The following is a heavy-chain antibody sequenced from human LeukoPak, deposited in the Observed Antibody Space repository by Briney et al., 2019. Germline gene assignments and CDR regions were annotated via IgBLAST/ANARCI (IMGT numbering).Heavy chain of an antibody. CDR3: TRGLWFGELFDY. Sequence: PGGSLRLSCAASGFTFSNAWMSWVRQAPGKGQEWVGRIKSKTDGGTTDYAAPVKGRFTISRDDSKNTLYLQMNSLKTEDTAVYYCTRGLWFGELFDYWGQGTLVTVSS. V-gene: IGHV3-15*01. CDR1: GFTFSNAW. J-gene: IGHJ4*02. CDR2: IKSKTDGGTT. D-gene: IGHD3-10*01.